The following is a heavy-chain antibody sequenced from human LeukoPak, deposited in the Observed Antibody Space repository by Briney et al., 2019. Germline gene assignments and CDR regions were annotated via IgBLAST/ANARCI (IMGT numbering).Heavy chain of an antibody. CDR3: STLTSRGLSDS. Sequence: PGGSLRLSCAASGLTVSTNYMSWVRQAPGKGLEWVGRIKSKADGETIDYAAPVKGRFTFSRDDSKNMLYLQMNSLKSEDTAVYYCSTLTSRGLSDSWGQGTLVTVSS. CDR2: IKSKADGETI. D-gene: IGHD1-20*01. V-gene: IGHV3-15*01. J-gene: IGHJ4*02. CDR1: GLTVSTNY.